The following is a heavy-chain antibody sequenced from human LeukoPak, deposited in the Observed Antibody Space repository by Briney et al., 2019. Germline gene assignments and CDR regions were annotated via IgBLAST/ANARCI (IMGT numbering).Heavy chain of an antibody. V-gene: IGHV1-2*02. CDR3: ASVEPRGIAVAGPVFDY. CDR1: GYTFTGYY. D-gene: IGHD6-19*01. Sequence: ASVKVSCKASGYTFTGYYMHWVRQAPGQGLEWMGWINPNSGGTNYAQKFQGRVTMTRDTSISTAYMELSRLRSDDTAVYYCASVEPRGIAVAGPVFDYWGQGTLVTVSS. J-gene: IGHJ4*02. CDR2: INPNSGGT.